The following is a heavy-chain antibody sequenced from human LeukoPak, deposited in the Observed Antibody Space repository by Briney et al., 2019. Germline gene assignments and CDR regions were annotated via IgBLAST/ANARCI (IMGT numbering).Heavy chain of an antibody. V-gene: IGHV3-7*01. CDR3: TKIARLPRAFDVCDC. D-gene: IGHD2-21*01. J-gene: IGHJ4*02. Sequence: PGGSLRLSCAASGFTFSSYAMSWVRQAPGKGLEWVANINEDGSAQYYVDSVKGRFTISRDNAKNSLYLQLSSLRVEDTAVYYCTKIARLPRAFDVCDCWGQGTLVTASS. CDR1: GFTFSSYA. CDR2: INEDGSAQ.